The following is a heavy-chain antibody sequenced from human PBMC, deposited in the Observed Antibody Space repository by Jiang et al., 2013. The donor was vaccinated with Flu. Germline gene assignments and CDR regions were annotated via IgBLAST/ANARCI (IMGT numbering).Heavy chain of an antibody. Sequence: SGAEVKKPGASVKVSCKASGYTFSSYSISWVRQAPGQGLEWMGWISTYNGNTNYAQKVQGRVTMTTDTSTSTAYMELRSLRSDDTAVYYCARRPRGASGWSHFDYWGQGTLVTVSS. CDR1: GYTFSSYS. D-gene: IGHD6-19*01. CDR2: ISTYNGNT. CDR3: ARRPRGASGWSHFDY. J-gene: IGHJ4*02. V-gene: IGHV1-18*04.